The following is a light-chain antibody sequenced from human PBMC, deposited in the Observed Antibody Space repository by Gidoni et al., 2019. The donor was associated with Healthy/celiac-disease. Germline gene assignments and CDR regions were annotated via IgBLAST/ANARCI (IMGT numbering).Light chain of an antibody. J-gene: IGLJ2*01. CDR1: SSNIVSNT. CDR2: SNN. Sequence: QSVLTQPPSASGTPAQRVTISCSGSSSNIVSNTVNWYQQLPGTAPKLLIYSNNQWPSGVPDRFSGSKSGTSASLAISGLQSEDEADYYCAAWDDSLNGPVFGGGTKLTVL. V-gene: IGLV1-44*01. CDR3: AAWDDSLNGPV.